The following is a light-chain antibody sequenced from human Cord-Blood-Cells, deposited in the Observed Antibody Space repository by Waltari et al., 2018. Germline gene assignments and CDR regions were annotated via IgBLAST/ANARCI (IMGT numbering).Light chain of an antibody. CDR3: QQRYSTLEYS. Sequence: DIQMTQSPSSLSASVGDRVTITCRASQSISSYLNWYQQKPGKAPKLLIYAASSLQSGGPSRFSGSGSGTDFTLTISSLQPEDFATYYCQQRYSTLEYSFGQGTKLEIK. CDR1: QSISSY. J-gene: IGKJ2*03. CDR2: AAS. V-gene: IGKV1-39*01.